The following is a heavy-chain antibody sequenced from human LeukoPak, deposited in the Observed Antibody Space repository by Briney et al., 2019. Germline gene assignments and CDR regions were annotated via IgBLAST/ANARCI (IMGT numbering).Heavy chain of an antibody. J-gene: IGHJ4*02. D-gene: IGHD3-16*02. Sequence: PSETLSLTCSVSGDSISGYYWSWIRQPPGKGLEWIGYIYYSGSTYYNPSLKSRVTISVDTSKNQFSLKLSSVTAADTAVYYCARLTFGGVIVFDYWGQGTLVTVSS. CDR1: GDSISGYY. CDR2: IYYSGST. CDR3: ARLTFGGVIVFDY. V-gene: IGHV4-30-4*08.